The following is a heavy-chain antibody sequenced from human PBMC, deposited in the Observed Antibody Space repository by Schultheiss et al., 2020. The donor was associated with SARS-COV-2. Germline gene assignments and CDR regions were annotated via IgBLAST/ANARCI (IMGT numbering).Heavy chain of an antibody. CDR1: GFTFSSYW. J-gene: IGHJ4*02. CDR3: ASQYYDFWSGYLEYFDY. D-gene: IGHD3-3*01. V-gene: IGHV3-74*01. Sequence: GGSLRLSCAASGFTFSSYWMHWVRQAPGKGLVWVSRINSDGSGTNYADSVKGRFTISRDNAKNSLYLQMNSLRAEDTAVYYCASQYYDFWSGYLEYFDYWGQGTLVTVSS. CDR2: INSDGSGT.